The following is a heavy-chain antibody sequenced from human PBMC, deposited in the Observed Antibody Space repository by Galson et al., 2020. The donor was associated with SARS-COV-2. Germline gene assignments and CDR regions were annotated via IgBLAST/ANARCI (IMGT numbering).Heavy chain of an antibody. CDR1: GFSLTTEGEG. D-gene: IGHD3-10*01. Sequence: SGPTLVKPTQTLTLTCTFSGFSLTTEGEGLGWIRQPPGKALEWLAVIFWNDDQRYSPSLKSRLTITRDTPKNQVVLTMTDLDAVDTGTYYCAHPGRYVGSESLDVWGQGTMVIVSS. CDR3: AHPGRYVGSESLDV. J-gene: IGHJ3*01. V-gene: IGHV2-5*01. CDR2: IFWNDDQ.